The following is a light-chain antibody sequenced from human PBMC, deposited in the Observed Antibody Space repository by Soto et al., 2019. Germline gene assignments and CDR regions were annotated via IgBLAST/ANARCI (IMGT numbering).Light chain of an antibody. J-gene: IGKJ5*01. CDR3: QQGTNWPRGT. CDR1: QSVGSD. Sequence: EVVLTQSPVTLSLSAGERATLSCKASQSVGSDLAWYQHKPAQAPRLLLYHASNRAAGIPARFSGSGSATDFTPTISSPEPQDFAVYYCQQGTNWPRGTFGQGTRLEI. CDR2: HAS. V-gene: IGKV3-11*01.